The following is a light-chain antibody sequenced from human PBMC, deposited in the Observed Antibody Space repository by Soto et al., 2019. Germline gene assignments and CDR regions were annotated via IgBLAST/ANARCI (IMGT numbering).Light chain of an antibody. CDR2: GAS. CDR3: QEYSDWPTWT. CDR1: QSVSSSY. V-gene: IGKV3D-15*01. J-gene: IGKJ1*01. Sequence: EIVMTQSPGTLSLSPGERATLSCRASQSVSSSYLAWYQQKPGQAPRLLIYGASTRATGIPARFSGSGSGTEFTLTISSLQSEDLAIYYCQEYSDWPTWTFGQGTKVDI.